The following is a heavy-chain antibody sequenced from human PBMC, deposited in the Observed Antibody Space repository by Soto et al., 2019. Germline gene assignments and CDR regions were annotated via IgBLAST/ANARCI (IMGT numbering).Heavy chain of an antibody. CDR1: GFTFSSYE. CDR3: ARDGGQYSSYYYGMDV. Sequence: EGSLRLSCAASGFTFSSYEMNWVRQAPGKGLEWVSYISSSGSTIYYVDSVKGRFTISRDNAKNSLYLQMNSLGAEDTAVYYCARDGGQYSSYYYGMDVWGQGTTVTVSS. D-gene: IGHD2-15*01. V-gene: IGHV3-48*03. J-gene: IGHJ6*02. CDR2: ISSSGSTI.